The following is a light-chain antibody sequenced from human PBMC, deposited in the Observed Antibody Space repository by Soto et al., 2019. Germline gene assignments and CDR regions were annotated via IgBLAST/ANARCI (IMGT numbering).Light chain of an antibody. CDR1: QSVSSY. Sequence: EIVLTQSPATLSLSPGERATLSCRASQSVSSYLAWYQQKPGQAPRLLIYDASNRATGILARFSGSGSGTDFTLTISSLEPEDFAVYYCQQRTKWRTFGQGTKVEIK. V-gene: IGKV3-11*01. CDR3: QQRTKWRT. J-gene: IGKJ1*01. CDR2: DAS.